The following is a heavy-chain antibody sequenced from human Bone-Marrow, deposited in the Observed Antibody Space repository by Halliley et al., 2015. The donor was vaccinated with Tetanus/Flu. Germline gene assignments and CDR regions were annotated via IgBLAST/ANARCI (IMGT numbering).Heavy chain of an antibody. J-gene: IGHJ4*02. CDR2: ISGSSSII. D-gene: IGHD6-19*01. V-gene: IGHV3-21*01. Sequence: SLRLSCEASGFTFRTYSMNWVRQTPGKGLEWVSSISGSSSIIFYANSVRGRFTISRDNAKNSLYLQMNSLRAEDTAVYYCARDSVAGSRDFGCWGQGTLITVSS. CDR1: GFTFRTYS. CDR3: ARDSVAGSRDFGC.